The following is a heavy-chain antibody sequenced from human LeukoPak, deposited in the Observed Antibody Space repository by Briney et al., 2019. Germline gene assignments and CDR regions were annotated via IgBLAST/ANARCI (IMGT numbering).Heavy chain of an antibody. J-gene: IGHJ4*02. Sequence: PSETLSLTCTVSGGSISSSSYYWGWIRQPPGKGLEWIGSIYYSGSTYYNPSLKSRVTISVDTSKNQFSLKLSSVTAADTAVYYCARHRIQILRLGELSLSPPAYYFDYWGQGTLVTVSS. CDR3: ARHRIQILRLGELSLSPPAYYFDY. CDR2: IYYSGST. CDR1: GGSISSSSYY. V-gene: IGHV4-39*01. D-gene: IGHD3-16*02.